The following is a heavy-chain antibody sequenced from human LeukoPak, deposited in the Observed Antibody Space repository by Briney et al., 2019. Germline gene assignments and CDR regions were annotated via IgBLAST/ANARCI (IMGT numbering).Heavy chain of an antibody. J-gene: IGHJ4*02. CDR3: ARGIRWASDY. CDR1: GFTFSSYG. D-gene: IGHD4-23*01. V-gene: IGHV3-64*01. Sequence: GGSLRLSCAASGFTFSSYGMVWVRQAPGKGLEYVSGITSNGGTTYYGNSVKGRFTISRDNSKDTLYLQMGSLRSEDMAVYYCARGIRWASDYWGQGTLVSVAS. CDR2: ITSNGGTT.